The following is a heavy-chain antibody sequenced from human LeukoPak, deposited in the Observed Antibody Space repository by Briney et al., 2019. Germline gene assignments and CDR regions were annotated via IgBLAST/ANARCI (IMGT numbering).Heavy chain of an antibody. Sequence: GGSLRLSCAASGFTFSSYAMSWVRQAPGKGLEWVSAISGSGGSTYYADSVKGRFTISRDNAKNSLYLQMNSLRAEDTALYYCARDFHIHYWGQGTLVTVSS. CDR3: ARDFHIHY. J-gene: IGHJ4*02. D-gene: IGHD2-21*01. CDR1: GFTFSSYA. CDR2: ISGSGGST. V-gene: IGHV3-23*01.